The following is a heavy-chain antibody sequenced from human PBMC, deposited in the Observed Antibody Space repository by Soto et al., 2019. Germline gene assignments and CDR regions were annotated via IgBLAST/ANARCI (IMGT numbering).Heavy chain of an antibody. V-gene: IGHV1-69*01. D-gene: IGHD3-22*01. CDR2: IIPRFGTR. CDR1: GGPFSMYT. J-gene: IGHJ4*02. Sequence: QVQLVQSGAEVKKPGSSVSVSCKASGGPFSMYTFNWVRQAPGQGLEWLGGIIPRFGTRNYAPTLQGRVTISAVDSTNTAYLELSSLRSEDTAIYYCARGRGLYNSGRSQLDYWGQGTLVTGSS. CDR3: ARGRGLYNSGRSQLDY.